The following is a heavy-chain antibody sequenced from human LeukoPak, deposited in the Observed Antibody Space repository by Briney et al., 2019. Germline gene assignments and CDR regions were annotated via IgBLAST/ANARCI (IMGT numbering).Heavy chain of an antibody. D-gene: IGHD2-15*01. Sequence: GGSLRLSCAASGFTVSSNYMSWVRQAPGKGLEWVSVIYSGGSTYYTDSVKGRFTVSRDNSKNTLYLQMNSLRAEDTAVYYCARALSDRWSPPSYYFDYWGQGTLVTVSS. CDR3: ARALSDRWSPPSYYFDY. J-gene: IGHJ4*02. V-gene: IGHV3-66*01. CDR1: GFTVSSNY. CDR2: IYSGGST.